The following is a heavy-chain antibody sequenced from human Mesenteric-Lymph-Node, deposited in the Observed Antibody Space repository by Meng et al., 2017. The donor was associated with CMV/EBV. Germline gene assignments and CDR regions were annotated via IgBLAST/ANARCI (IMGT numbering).Heavy chain of an antibody. J-gene: IGHJ6*02. V-gene: IGHV3-30-3*01. CDR2: ISYDGSNK. D-gene: IGHD3-3*01. Sequence: GESLKTSCAASGFTFRNYAMHWVRQAPGKGLEWVAVISYDGSNKYYADSVKGRFTNSRDNSKNTLYLQMNSLRAEDTAVYYCARAHYDFWSGPHLPWYYGMDVWGQGTTVTVSS. CDR3: ARAHYDFWSGPHLPWYYGMDV. CDR1: GFTFRNYA.